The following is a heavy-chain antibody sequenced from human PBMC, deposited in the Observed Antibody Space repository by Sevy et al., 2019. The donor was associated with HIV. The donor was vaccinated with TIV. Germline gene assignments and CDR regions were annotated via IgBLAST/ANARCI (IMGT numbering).Heavy chain of an antibody. V-gene: IGHV3-23*01. CDR2: ISGSGFST. D-gene: IGHD3-22*01. CDR1: GFTFNNYA. CDR3: AKDRFDGSGYYPEGAFDI. Sequence: GGSLRLSCAASGFTFNNYAMNLVRQAPGKGLEWVSAISGSGFSTYYADSVKGRFTFSRDNSKNTLYLQMNSLRAEDTAVYYCAKDRFDGSGYYPEGAFDIWGQRTMVTVSS. J-gene: IGHJ3*02.